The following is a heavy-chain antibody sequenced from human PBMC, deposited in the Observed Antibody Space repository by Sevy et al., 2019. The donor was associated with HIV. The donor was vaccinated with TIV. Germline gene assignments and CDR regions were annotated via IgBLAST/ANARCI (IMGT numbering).Heavy chain of an antibody. CDR3: AREGIGYCSGGSCYSAYYYYYYGIDV. Sequence: ASVKVSCKASGYTFTGYYMHWVRQAPGQGLEWMGWINPNSGGTNYAQKFQGRVTMTRDTSISTAYMELSRLRSDDTAVYYCAREGIGYCSGGSCYSAYYYYYYGIDVWGQGTTVTVSS. V-gene: IGHV1-2*02. CDR2: INPNSGGT. CDR1: GYTFTGYY. J-gene: IGHJ6*02. D-gene: IGHD2-15*01.